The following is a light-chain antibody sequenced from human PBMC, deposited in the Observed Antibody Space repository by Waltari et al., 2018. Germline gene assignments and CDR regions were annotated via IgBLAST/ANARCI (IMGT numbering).Light chain of an antibody. CDR1: SSDLGSYDL. CDR2: EVE. J-gene: IGLJ3*02. V-gene: IGLV2-23*02. Sequence: QSALTQPASVSASPGPSISLTCTGTSSDLGSYDLVAWYQQHPDKAPKLIIYEVEKRPSGVSDRFSGSKSGNTASLTISGLQAEDEALYFCSSYSYSSAWPFGGGTLVTVL. CDR3: SSYSYSSAWP.